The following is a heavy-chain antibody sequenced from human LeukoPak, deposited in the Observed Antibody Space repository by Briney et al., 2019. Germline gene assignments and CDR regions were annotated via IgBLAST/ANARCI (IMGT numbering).Heavy chain of an antibody. D-gene: IGHD5-18*01. Sequence: GGSLRLSCTASGFTFSDSSMNWVRQAPGKGLEWLSYISSSSTTIYYADSVKGGFTISRGDAKNSLYLQMNSLRAEDTAVYYCARNLNTADDYWGQGILVTVSS. CDR1: GFTFSDSS. J-gene: IGHJ4*02. CDR2: ISSSSTTI. V-gene: IGHV3-48*01. CDR3: ARNLNTADDY.